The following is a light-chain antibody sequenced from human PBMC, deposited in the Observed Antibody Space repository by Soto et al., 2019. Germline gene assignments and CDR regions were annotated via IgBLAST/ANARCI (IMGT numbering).Light chain of an antibody. CDR2: EVS. V-gene: IGLV2-14*01. CDR1: SSDVGGYRY. Sequence: QSVLTQPASVSGSPGQSITISCTGTSSDVGGYRYVSWYQQSPGAAPILIIYEVSNRPSGISSRFSGSKYGNTASLIISGLQAEDEADYYCSSYTSTSTWVFGGGTKLTVL. J-gene: IGLJ3*02. CDR3: SSYTSTSTWV.